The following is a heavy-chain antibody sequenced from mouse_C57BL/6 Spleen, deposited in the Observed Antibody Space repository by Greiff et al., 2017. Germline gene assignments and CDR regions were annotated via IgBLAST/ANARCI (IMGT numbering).Heavy chain of an antibody. J-gene: IGHJ3*01. CDR1: GFNIKDDY. Sequence: EVKLVESGAELVRPGASVKLSCTASGFNIKDDYMHWVKQRPEQGLEWIGWIDPENGDTEYASKFQGKATITADTSSNTAYLQLSSLTSEDTAVYYCSRPAYRAYWGQGTLVTVSA. D-gene: IGHD5-1*01. CDR3: SRPAYRAY. CDR2: IDPENGDT. V-gene: IGHV14-4*01.